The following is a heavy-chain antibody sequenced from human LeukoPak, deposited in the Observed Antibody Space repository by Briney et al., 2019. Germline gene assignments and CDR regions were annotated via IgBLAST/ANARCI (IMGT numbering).Heavy chain of an antibody. Sequence: PGGSLRLSCAASGFTVSSNYMSWVRQAPGKGLEWVSVIYSGGSTYYADSVKGRFTISRDNAKNSLYLQMNSLRAEDTAVYYCARDSHPYSSSSGCDYWGQGTLVTVSS. CDR1: GFTVSSNY. CDR2: IYSGGST. D-gene: IGHD6-6*01. V-gene: IGHV3-53*01. CDR3: ARDSHPYSSSSGCDY. J-gene: IGHJ4*02.